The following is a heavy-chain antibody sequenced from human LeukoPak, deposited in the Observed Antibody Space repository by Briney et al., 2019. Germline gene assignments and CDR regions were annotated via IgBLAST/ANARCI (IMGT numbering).Heavy chain of an antibody. CDR2: INHSGST. V-gene: IGHV4-34*01. CDR1: GGSFSGYY. Sequence: SETLSLTCAVYGGSFSGYYWSWIRQPPGKGLEWIGEINHSGSTNYNPSLKSRVTISVDTSKNQFSLKLSSVTAADTAVYYCARLEGVTIFGVVTPNWFDPWGQGTLVTVSS. D-gene: IGHD3-3*01. J-gene: IGHJ5*02. CDR3: ARLEGVTIFGVVTPNWFDP.